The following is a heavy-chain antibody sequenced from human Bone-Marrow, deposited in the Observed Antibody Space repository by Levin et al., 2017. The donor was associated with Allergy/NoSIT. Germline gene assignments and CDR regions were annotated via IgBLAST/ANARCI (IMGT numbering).Heavy chain of an antibody. V-gene: IGHV3-30-3*01. CDR1: GFSFSGYT. J-gene: IGHJ6*02. Sequence: GESLKISCEASGFSFSGYTMHWVRQAPGRGLEWVALVSYDENNKYHPLLSYDGGSQHYAESVKGRFTISRDNSQNTLFLEMNSLLPEDTAVYYCVRGWPLNPYQPMMYYSYNGLDFWGQGTTVSVSS. CDR2: VSYDENNK. CDR3: VRGWPLNPYQPMMYYSYNGLDF. D-gene: IGHD2-2*01.